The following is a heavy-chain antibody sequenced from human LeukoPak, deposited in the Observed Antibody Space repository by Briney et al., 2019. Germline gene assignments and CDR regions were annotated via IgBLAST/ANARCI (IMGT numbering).Heavy chain of an antibody. CDR3: AKRYCKSATCRSDMDA. D-gene: IGHD2-15*01. Sequence: GGSLRPSCAASGFSFSNYGMHWVRQAPGKGLEWVALIQSDGSKTYSADSVKGRFTISRDNPRNTLYLQMNRLRPEDTAVYYCAKRYCKSATCRSDMDAWGQGTTVTVSS. V-gene: IGHV3-30*02. CDR1: GFSFSNYG. CDR2: IQSDGSKT. J-gene: IGHJ6*02.